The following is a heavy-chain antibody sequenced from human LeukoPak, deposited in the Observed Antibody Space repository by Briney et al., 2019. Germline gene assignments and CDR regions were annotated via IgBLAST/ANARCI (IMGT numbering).Heavy chain of an antibody. CDR2: INPDDTT. Sequence: GGSLRLSCAGSGFTVSSDFMHWVRQAPGKGLEWVSVINPDDTTYYTDSVQGRFAISRDKSKNTLYLQMNDLKAEDTAIYYCVKGQGFILDCWGQGTLVTVSS. CDR1: GFTVSSDF. CDR3: VKGQGFILDC. J-gene: IGHJ4*02. D-gene: IGHD3-16*02. V-gene: IGHV3-53*01.